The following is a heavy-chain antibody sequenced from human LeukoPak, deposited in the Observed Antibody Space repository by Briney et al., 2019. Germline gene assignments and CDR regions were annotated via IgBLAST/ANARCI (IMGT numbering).Heavy chain of an antibody. CDR2: IFRTGST. CDR1: GGSIDSSSYY. Sequence: SETLSLTCAVSGGSIDSSSYYWSWIRQPPGTGLEWIGSIFRTGSTYYSASLKSRVSISVDTSKNHIALKLTSVTAADTAVYYCARHLISTWPNYYYYYYMDVWGKGTTVTISS. D-gene: IGHD6-13*01. CDR3: ARHLISTWPNYYYYYYMDV. J-gene: IGHJ6*03. V-gene: IGHV4-39*01.